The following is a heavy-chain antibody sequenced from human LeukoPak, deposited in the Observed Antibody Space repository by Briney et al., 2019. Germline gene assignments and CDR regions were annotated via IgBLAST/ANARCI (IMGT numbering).Heavy chain of an antibody. J-gene: IGHJ4*02. CDR2: IYYSGST. V-gene: IGHV4-59*01. CDR1: GGSISSYY. Sequence: SETLSLTCTVSGGSISSYYWSWIRQPPGKGLEWIGYIYYSGSTNYNPSLKSRVTISVDTSKNQISLKLSSVTAADTAVYYCARVAGEVRGVHGDLFDYRGQGTLVTVSS. CDR3: ARVAGEVRGVHGDLFDY. D-gene: IGHD3-10*01.